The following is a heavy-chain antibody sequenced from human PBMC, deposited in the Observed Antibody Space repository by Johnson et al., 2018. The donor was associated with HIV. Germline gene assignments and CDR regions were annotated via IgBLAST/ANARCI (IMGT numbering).Heavy chain of an antibody. Sequence: MQLVESGGRLVRRGGSLRLSCAASGFTFDDYGMSWVRQGPGKGLEWVSGIDWNGGSTGYADSVKGRFTISRDNTKNSLHLQMNSLRGEDTALYYCARGFVRISMILVADAFDLWGQGTMVTVSS. CDR3: ARGFVRISMILVADAFDL. J-gene: IGHJ3*01. D-gene: IGHD3-22*01. V-gene: IGHV3-20*04. CDR2: IDWNGGST. CDR1: GFTFDDYG.